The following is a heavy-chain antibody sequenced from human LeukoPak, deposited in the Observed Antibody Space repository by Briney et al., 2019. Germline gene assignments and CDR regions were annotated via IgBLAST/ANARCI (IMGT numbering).Heavy chain of an antibody. Sequence: ASVKVSCKASGYTFTSYAMNWVRQAPGQGLEWMGWINTNTGNPTYAQGFTGRFVFSLDTSVSTAYLQISSLKAEDAAVYYCARDPGEWELDGLFDYWGQGTLVTVSS. CDR3: ARDPGEWELDGLFDY. D-gene: IGHD1-26*01. V-gene: IGHV7-4-1*02. CDR2: INTNTGNP. CDR1: GYTFTSYA. J-gene: IGHJ4*02.